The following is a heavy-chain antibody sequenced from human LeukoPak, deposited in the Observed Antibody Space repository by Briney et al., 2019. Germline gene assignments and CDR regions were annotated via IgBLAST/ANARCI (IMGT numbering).Heavy chain of an antibody. CDR2: IYYSGST. V-gene: IGHV4-59*01. Sequence: PSETLSLTCTVSGGSISSYYWSWIRQPPGKGLEWIGYIYYSGSTNYSPSLKSRVTISVDTSKNQFSLKLSSVTAADTAVYYCARGRKYVATIINWGQGTLVTVSS. J-gene: IGHJ4*02. CDR3: ARGRKYVATIIN. CDR1: GGSISSYY. D-gene: IGHD5-24*01.